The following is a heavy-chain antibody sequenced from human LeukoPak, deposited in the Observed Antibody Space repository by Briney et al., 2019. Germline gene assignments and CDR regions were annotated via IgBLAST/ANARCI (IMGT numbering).Heavy chain of an antibody. CDR1: GFTFSGFW. D-gene: IGHD6-6*01. CDR3: ARSSYSSSSSV. J-gene: IGHJ3*01. V-gene: IGHV3-7*03. Sequence: QPGGSLRLSCAVSGFTFSGFWMSWSCQAPGKGLEWVASINSDGSEGYYADVVKGRFTISRDNAKNPLYLQINSLRAEDTAVYYCARSSYSSSSSVWGQGTMVTVSS. CDR2: INSDGSEG.